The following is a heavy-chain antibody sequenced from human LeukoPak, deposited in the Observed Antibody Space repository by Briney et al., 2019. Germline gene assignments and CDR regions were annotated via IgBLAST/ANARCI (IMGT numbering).Heavy chain of an antibody. CDR2: IKGDGSQK. Sequence: TGGSLRLSCAASGFTFSSYAMHWVRQAPGKGLEWVAHIKGDGSQKYYVDSVKGRFTISRDNAKTSLYLQMDSLRAEDTAVYYCARNRGWLQFDYWGQGTLVTVSS. CDR1: GFTFSSYA. D-gene: IGHD5-12*01. V-gene: IGHV3-7*03. CDR3: ARNRGWLQFDY. J-gene: IGHJ4*02.